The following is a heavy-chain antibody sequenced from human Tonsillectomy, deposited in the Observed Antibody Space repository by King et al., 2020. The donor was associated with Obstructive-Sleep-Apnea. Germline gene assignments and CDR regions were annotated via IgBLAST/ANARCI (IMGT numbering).Heavy chain of an antibody. CDR3: ASDHDSGDQFDY. CDR1: GFTFSNYN. J-gene: IGHJ4*02. CDR2: ITSTVTYI. D-gene: IGHD4-17*01. V-gene: IGHV3-21*01. Sequence: QLVEAGGGLVKPGGSLRLSWAASGFTFSNYNMNWVRQAPGRGLEGVSSITSTVTYIYYADSVRGQFTLSRDNAKKSLYLQMKSLGADDTAVYYCASDHDSGDQFDYWGQGTLVTVSS.